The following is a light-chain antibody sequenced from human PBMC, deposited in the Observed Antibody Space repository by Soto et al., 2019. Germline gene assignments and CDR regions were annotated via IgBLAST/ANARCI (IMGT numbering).Light chain of an antibody. J-gene: IGLJ1*01. Sequence: QSALTQPASVSGSPGQSITISCTGTASNVGTYTYVSWYQQYPDKVPKLLIYDVTKRPPGVSDRFSGSKSGNTASLTISGLQAEDEADYYCNSYTSSQTGVFGTGTKLTVL. CDR3: NSYTSSQTGV. CDR2: DVT. CDR1: ASNVGTYTY. V-gene: IGLV2-14*01.